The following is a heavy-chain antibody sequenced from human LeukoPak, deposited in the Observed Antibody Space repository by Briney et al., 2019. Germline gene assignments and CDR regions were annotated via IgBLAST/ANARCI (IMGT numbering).Heavy chain of an antibody. CDR3: ARAPSEIGGYYPEYFRH. D-gene: IGHD3-22*01. CDR1: GFTFSNYW. V-gene: IGHV3-74*01. Sequence: GGSLRLSCAAAGFTFSNYWMHWVRQAPGKGLVWVSRIKSDGRTNYADSVKGRFTISRDNAKNTVSLQMNSLRAEDTGVYYCARAPSEIGGYYPEYFRHWGQGALVTVSS. J-gene: IGHJ1*01. CDR2: IKSDGRT.